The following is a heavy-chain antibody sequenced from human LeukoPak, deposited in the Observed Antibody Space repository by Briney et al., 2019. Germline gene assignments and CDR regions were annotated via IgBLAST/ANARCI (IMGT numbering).Heavy chain of an antibody. V-gene: IGHV3-7*01. J-gene: IGHJ4*02. CDR2: INQDGTEK. Sequence: GGSLRLSCAASGFTFSNYWMAWVRQFPGKGLEWVANINQDGTEKYSVDSVKGRFTISRDNAKNSLYLQMNSLRVEDTAIYYCVKVAKYYYGSETYYFFEHWGQGTPVTASS. D-gene: IGHD3-10*01. CDR3: VKVAKYYYGSETYYFFEH. CDR1: GFTFSNYW.